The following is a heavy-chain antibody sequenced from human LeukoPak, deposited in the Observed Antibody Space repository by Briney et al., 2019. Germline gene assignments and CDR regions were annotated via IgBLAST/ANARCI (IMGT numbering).Heavy chain of an antibody. D-gene: IGHD3-22*01. CDR2: IYSGGST. CDR1: GFTVSTNY. J-gene: IGHJ4*02. Sequence: GGSLRLTCAASGFTVSTNYMSWVRQAPGKGLEWVSIIYSGGSTYYADSAKGRFTISRDKSKNTLFLQMNSLRAEDTAVYYCASSGYYSDFDYWGQGTLVTVSS. V-gene: IGHV3-53*01. CDR3: ASSGYYSDFDY.